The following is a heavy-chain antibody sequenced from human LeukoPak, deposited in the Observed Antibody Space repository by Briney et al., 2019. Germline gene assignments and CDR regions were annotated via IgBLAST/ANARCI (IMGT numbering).Heavy chain of an antibody. Sequence: GGSLRLSCAASGFTFSSYGMHWVRQAPGKGLEWVAVISYDGSNKYYADSVKGRFTISRDNSKNTLYLQMNSLRAEDTAVYYCAKGGDSGSSHFDYWGQGTLVTVSS. V-gene: IGHV3-30*18. D-gene: IGHD5-12*01. CDR2: ISYDGSNK. CDR3: AKGGDSGSSHFDY. CDR1: GFTFSSYG. J-gene: IGHJ4*02.